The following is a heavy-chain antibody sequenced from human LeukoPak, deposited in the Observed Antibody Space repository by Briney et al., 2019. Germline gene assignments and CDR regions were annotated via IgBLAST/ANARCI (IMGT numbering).Heavy chain of an antibody. J-gene: IGHJ4*02. D-gene: IGHD3-10*01. CDR1: GFTFSSYA. CDR3: AKEGTEMVRGVFAL. V-gene: IGHV3-23*01. CDR2: ISGSGDST. Sequence: PGGSLRLSCAASGFTFSSYAMSWVRQAPGKGLEWVSTISGSGDSTYYADSLQGRFTVSRDNSKKTQFLQMNSLRAGDTAVYYCAKEGTEMVRGVFALWGQGTLVTVSS.